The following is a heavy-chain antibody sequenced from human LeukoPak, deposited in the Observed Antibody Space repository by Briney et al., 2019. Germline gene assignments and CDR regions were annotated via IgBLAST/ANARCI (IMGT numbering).Heavy chain of an antibody. CDR2: IRYDGSNK. D-gene: IGHD2-15*01. CDR3: AREEMTVRCSGGSCYVLGRRYYFDY. Sequence: GGSLRLSCAASGFTFSSYGMHWVRQAPGKGLEWVAFIRYDGSNKYYADSVKGRFTISRDNSKNTLYLQMNSLRAEDTAVYYCAREEMTVRCSGGSCYVLGRRYYFDYWGQGTLVTVSS. CDR1: GFTFSSYG. V-gene: IGHV3-30*02. J-gene: IGHJ4*02.